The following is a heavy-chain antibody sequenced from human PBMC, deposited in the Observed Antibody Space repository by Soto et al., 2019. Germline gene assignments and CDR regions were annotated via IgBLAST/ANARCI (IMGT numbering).Heavy chain of an antibody. CDR1: AGSISSGDYY. CDR2: IYYSGSA. Sequence: QVQLQESGPGLVKPSETLSLTCTVSAGSISSGDYYWSWIRQPPGKGREWIGYIYYSGSAYYNPSLTRRVTISLDTSTNPFSLKLISVTAADTAVYYCASSRRGITSPLYWGQGTLVIVSS. D-gene: IGHD3-16*01. V-gene: IGHV4-30-4*01. CDR3: ASSRRGITSPLY. J-gene: IGHJ4*02.